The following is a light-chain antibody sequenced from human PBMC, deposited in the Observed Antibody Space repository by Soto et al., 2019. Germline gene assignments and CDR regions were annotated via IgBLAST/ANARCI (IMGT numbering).Light chain of an antibody. J-gene: IGLJ2*01. Sequence: QSALTQPPSASGSPRQSVAISCTGTSSDVGAYNSVSWYQQHPGKAPKLMIFEVIKRPSGVPDRFSGSKSGNTASLTVSGLQAEDEADYYCSSYAGSDNSVVFGGGTKLTVL. CDR2: EVI. V-gene: IGLV2-8*01. CDR3: SSYAGSDNSVV. CDR1: SSDVGAYNS.